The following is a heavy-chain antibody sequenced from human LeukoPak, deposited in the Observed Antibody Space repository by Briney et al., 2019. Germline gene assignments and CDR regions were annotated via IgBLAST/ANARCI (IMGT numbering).Heavy chain of an antibody. J-gene: IGHJ3*02. D-gene: IGHD1-7*01. V-gene: IGHV1-58*01. CDR3: AAVGTTPDAFDI. Sequence: ASVKVSCKASGSTFTSSAVQWVRQARGQRLEWIGWIVVGSGNTNYAQKFQERVTIIRDMSTSTAYMELSSLRSEDTAVYYCAAVGTTPDAFDIWGQGTMVTVSS. CDR2: IVVGSGNT. CDR1: GSTFTSSA.